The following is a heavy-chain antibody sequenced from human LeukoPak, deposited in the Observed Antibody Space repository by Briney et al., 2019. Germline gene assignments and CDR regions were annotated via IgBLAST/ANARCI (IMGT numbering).Heavy chain of an antibody. CDR1: GFTFSSYS. CDR2: ISSSSSYI. V-gene: IGHV3-21*01. Sequence: PGGSLRLSCAASGFTFSSYSMNWVRQTPGKGLEWVSSISSSSSYIFYADSVKGRFTISRDNAKNSLYLQMNSLRAEDTAVYYCAELGITMIGGVWGKGTTVTISS. J-gene: IGHJ6*04. CDR3: AELGITMIGGV. D-gene: IGHD3-10*02.